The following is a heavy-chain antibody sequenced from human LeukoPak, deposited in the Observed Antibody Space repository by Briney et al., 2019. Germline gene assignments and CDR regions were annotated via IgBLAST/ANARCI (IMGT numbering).Heavy chain of an antibody. CDR1: GGTFSSYA. CDR2: IIPIFGTA. CDR3: ACLTYYYDSSLIDDAFDI. Sequence: GSSVKVSCKASGGTFSSYAISWVRQAPGQGLEWMGGIIPIFGTANYAQKFQGRVTITTDEPTSTAYMELSSLRSEDTAVYYCACLTYYYDSSLIDDAFDIWGQGTMVTVSS. J-gene: IGHJ3*02. V-gene: IGHV1-69*05. D-gene: IGHD3-22*01.